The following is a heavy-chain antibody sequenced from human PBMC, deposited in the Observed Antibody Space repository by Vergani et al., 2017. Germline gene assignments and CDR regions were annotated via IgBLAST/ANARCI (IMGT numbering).Heavy chain of an antibody. CDR1: GFTFSSYA. V-gene: IGHV3-23*01. D-gene: IGHD6-19*01. CDR3: AKDQHATPWRAFDSSGEGFDY. Sequence: EVQLLESGGGLVQPGGSLRLSCAASGFTFSSYAMSWVRQAPGKGLEWVSAISGSGGSTYYADSVKGRFTISRDNSKNTLYLQMNSLRAEDTAVYYCAKDQHATPWRAFDSSGEGFDYWGQGNLVTVSS. CDR2: ISGSGGST. J-gene: IGHJ4*02.